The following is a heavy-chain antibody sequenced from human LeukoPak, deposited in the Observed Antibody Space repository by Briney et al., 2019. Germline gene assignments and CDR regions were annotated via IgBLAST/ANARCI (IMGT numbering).Heavy chain of an antibody. J-gene: IGHJ3*02. CDR2: ISSSGSTI. Sequence: GGSLRLSCAASGFTFSSYEMNWVRQAPGKGLEWVSYISSSGSTIYYADSVKGRFTISRDNAKNSLYLQMNSLRAEDTAVYYCARIVGATKAFDIWGQGTMVTVSS. CDR1: GFTFSSYE. D-gene: IGHD1-26*01. CDR3: ARIVGATKAFDI. V-gene: IGHV3-48*03.